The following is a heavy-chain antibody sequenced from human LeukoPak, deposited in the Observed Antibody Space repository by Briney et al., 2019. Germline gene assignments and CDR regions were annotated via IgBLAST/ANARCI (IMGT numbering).Heavy chain of an antibody. V-gene: IGHV3-7*01. CDR1: GFTFSTYG. D-gene: IGHD2-2*01. CDR3: ARDGVPAARDL. CDR2: IDGAGGEK. J-gene: IGHJ3*01. Sequence: KAGGSLRLSCAASGFTFSTYGIHWVRQAPGKGLEWVGNIDGAGGEKHYVDSVKGRFTISRDNAKTSLYLHMNSLRAEDTAVYYCARDGVPAARDLWGQGTMVIVSS.